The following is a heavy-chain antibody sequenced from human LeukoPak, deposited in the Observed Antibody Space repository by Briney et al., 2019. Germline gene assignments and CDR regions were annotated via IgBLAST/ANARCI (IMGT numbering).Heavy chain of an antibody. V-gene: IGHV4-34*01. CDR3: AGGAANVKYYYYGMDV. D-gene: IGHD2-15*01. Sequence: SETLSLTCAVYGGSFSGYYWSWIRQPPRKGLEWIGEINHSGSTNYNPSLKGRVTISVDTSKNQFSLKLSSVTAADTAVYYCAGGAANVKYYYYGMDVWGQGTTVTVSS. CDR1: GGSFSGYY. J-gene: IGHJ6*02. CDR2: INHSGST.